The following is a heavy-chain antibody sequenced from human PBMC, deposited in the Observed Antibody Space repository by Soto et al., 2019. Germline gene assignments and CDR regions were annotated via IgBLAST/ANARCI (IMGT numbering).Heavy chain of an antibody. Sequence: SETLSLTCTVSGGSISTYYWSWIRQPAGKGLEWIGRTSADGGTDYNPSLKSRVTMSMDTSKKQFSLKVNSVTAADTAVYYCARGAGPPWFDPWGQGTLVTVSS. CDR1: GGSISTYY. CDR2: TSADGGT. CDR3: ARGAGPPWFDP. V-gene: IGHV4-4*07. J-gene: IGHJ5*02.